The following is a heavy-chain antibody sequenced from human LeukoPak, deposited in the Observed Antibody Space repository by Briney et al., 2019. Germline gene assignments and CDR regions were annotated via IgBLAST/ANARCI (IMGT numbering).Heavy chain of an antibody. D-gene: IGHD6-6*01. V-gene: IGHV3-23*01. CDR1: GFTFSGYA. CDR2: ISGSGGST. J-gene: IGHJ6*03. Sequence: GGSLRLSCAASGFTFSGYAMSWVRQAPGKGLEWVSAISGSGGSTYYADSVKGRFTISRDNSKNTLYLQMNSLRAEDTAVYYCAKDLSSYYFYYYMDVWGKGTTVTVSS. CDR3: AKDLSSYYFYYYMDV.